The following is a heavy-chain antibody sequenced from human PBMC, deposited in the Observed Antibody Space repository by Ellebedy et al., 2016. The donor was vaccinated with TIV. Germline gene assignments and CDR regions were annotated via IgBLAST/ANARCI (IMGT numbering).Heavy chain of an antibody. CDR2: ISAGGDDT. CDR3: REGNYSDV. Sequence: GESLKISXATSGIRFGDFFMSWVRQAPGRGLQWVSTISAGGDDTYLADSVKGRFTISRDNSRNILYLQMSSLRDEDSAIYYCREGNYSDVWGQGTQVTVSA. V-gene: IGHV3-23*01. J-gene: IGHJ4*02. CDR1: GIRFGDFF.